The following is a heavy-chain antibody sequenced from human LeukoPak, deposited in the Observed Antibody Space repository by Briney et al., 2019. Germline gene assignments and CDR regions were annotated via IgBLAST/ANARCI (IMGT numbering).Heavy chain of an antibody. CDR2: IYHSGST. CDR3: ASSSSWSEFDP. D-gene: IGHD6-13*01. CDR1: GGSVSSGGYS. V-gene: IGHV4-30-2*01. J-gene: IGHJ5*02. Sequence: SQTLSLTCAVSGGSVSSGGYSWSWIRQPPGTGLEWIGYIYHSGSTYYNPSLKSRVTISVDRSKNQFSLKPSSVTAADTAVYYCASSSSWSEFDPWGQGTLVTVSS.